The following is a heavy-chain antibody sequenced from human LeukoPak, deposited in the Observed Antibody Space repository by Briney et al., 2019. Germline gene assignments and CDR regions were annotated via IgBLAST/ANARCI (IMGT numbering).Heavy chain of an antibody. CDR2: ISSSGST. CDR1: GDSISSGDYY. CDR3: ARGPYSYDSSGAFDI. J-gene: IGHJ3*02. V-gene: IGHV4-61*02. Sequence: SETLSLTCTVSGDSISSGDYYWSWIRQPAGKGLEWIGRISSSGSTNYNPSLKSRVTISVGTSKNQFSLKLSSVTGADTAVYFCARGPYSYDSSGAFDIWGQGTMVTVSS. D-gene: IGHD3-22*01.